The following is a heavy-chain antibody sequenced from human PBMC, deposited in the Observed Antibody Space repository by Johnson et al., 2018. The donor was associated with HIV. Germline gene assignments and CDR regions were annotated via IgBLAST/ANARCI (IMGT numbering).Heavy chain of an antibody. Sequence: VQLVESGGVVVQPGGSLRLSCAASGFTFYDYTMHWVRQAPGEGLEWVSLISWDGGSTYYADSVKGRFTISRDNSKNFLYLQMNSLRAEDTAVYYCASDYSDIAGYRLRAYHIWGQGTGVTVSS. D-gene: IGHD2-15*01. CDR3: ASDYSDIAGYRLRAYHI. J-gene: IGHJ3*02. V-gene: IGHV3-43*01. CDR1: GFTFYDYT. CDR2: ISWDGGST.